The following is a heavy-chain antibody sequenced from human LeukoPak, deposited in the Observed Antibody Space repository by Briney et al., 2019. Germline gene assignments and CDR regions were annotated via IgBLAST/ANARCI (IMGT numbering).Heavy chain of an antibody. CDR1: GYSISSGYY. Sequence: SETLSLTCTVSGYSISSGYYWGWIRQPPGKGLEWIGSIYHSGSTYYNPSLKSRVTISVDTSKNQFSLKLSSATAADTAVYYCARRDYSNGDFDYWGQGTLVTVSS. J-gene: IGHJ4*02. D-gene: IGHD4-11*01. CDR2: IYHSGST. CDR3: ARRDYSNGDFDY. V-gene: IGHV4-38-2*02.